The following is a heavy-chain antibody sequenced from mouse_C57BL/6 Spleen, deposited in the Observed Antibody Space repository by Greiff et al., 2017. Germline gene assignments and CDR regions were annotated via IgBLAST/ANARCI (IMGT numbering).Heavy chain of an antibody. Sequence: EVQVVESGGGLVQPGGSLSLSCAASGFTFTDYYMSWVRQPPGKALEWLGFIRNKANGYTTEYSASVKGRFTISRDNSQSILYLQMNALRAEDSATYYCARYISYEDYWGQGTSVTVSS. D-gene: IGHD2-3*01. CDR1: GFTFTDYY. CDR2: IRNKANGYTT. CDR3: ARYISYEDY. V-gene: IGHV7-3*01. J-gene: IGHJ4*01.